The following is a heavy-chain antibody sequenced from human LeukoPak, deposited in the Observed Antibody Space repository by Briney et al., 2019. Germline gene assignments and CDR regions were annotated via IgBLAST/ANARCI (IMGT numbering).Heavy chain of an antibody. D-gene: IGHD3-10*01. V-gene: IGHV3-7*04. Sequence: GGSLRLSCTASGFTFNNHYMTWVRQAPGKGLEWVANIKQDGSETFYLDSVEGRFTISRDNAKNSLYLQMNDVRAEDTAVYFCARDRFGGSCYESWGQGTLVTVTS. J-gene: IGHJ5*02. CDR2: IKQDGSET. CDR3: ARDRFGGSCYES. CDR1: GFTFNNHY.